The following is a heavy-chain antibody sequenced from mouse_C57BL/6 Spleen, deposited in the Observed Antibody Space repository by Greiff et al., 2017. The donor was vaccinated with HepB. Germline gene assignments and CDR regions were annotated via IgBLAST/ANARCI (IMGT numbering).Heavy chain of an antibody. D-gene: IGHD3-3*01. Sequence: QVQLKESGPELVKPGASVKISCKASGYSFTSYYIHWVKQRPGQGLEWIGWIYPGSGNTKYNEKFKGKATLTADTSSSTAYMQLSSLTSEDSAVYYCATRGAKGYYAMDYWGQGTSVTVSS. J-gene: IGHJ4*01. CDR2: IYPGSGNT. V-gene: IGHV1-66*01. CDR1: GYSFTSYY. CDR3: ATRGAKGYYAMDY.